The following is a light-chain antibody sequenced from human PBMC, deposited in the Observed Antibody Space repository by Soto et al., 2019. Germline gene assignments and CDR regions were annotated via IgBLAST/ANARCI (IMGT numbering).Light chain of an antibody. CDR3: QQYSTSPIT. CDR2: DAS. V-gene: IGKV3-11*01. Sequence: EIVLTQSPATLSLSPGERATLSCRASQSVSSYLAWYQQKPGQAPRLLIYDASNRATGIPARFSGSGSGTDFTLIISRLEPEDFAVYYCQQYSTSPITFGQGTRLEI. J-gene: IGKJ5*01. CDR1: QSVSSY.